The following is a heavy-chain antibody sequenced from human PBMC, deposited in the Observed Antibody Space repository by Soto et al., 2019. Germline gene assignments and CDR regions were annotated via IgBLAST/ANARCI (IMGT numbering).Heavy chain of an antibody. Sequence: PSETPSLTCTVSGDSVSIGIYYWGWIRQPPGKGLEWIGSIYYSGSTYYNPSLKSRVTISVDTSKNQFSLKLSSVTAADTAVYYCARALRFLEWPSGVDPWGQGTLVTLSS. D-gene: IGHD3-3*01. J-gene: IGHJ5*02. V-gene: IGHV4-39*01. CDR2: IYYSGST. CDR3: ARALRFLEWPSGVDP. CDR1: GDSVSIGIYY.